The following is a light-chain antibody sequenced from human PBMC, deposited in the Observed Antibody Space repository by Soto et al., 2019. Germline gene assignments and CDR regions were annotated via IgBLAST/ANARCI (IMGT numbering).Light chain of an antibody. J-gene: IGKJ1*01. CDR2: AAS. CDR3: QKYNSAPQT. Sequence: DIQMTQSPSSLSASVGDRVTITCRASQGISTYLAWYQQKPGKVPKLLIYAASTLQSGVPSRFSGSGSGTAFTLTITTLPPEDVANYYCQKYNSAPQTFGPGTKVEIK. CDR1: QGISTY. V-gene: IGKV1-27*01.